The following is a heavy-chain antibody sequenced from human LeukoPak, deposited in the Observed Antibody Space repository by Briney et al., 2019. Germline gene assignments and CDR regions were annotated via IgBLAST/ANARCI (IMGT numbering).Heavy chain of an antibody. CDR1: GFTFSNYA. J-gene: IGHJ5*02. CDR3: AKDQSPVVVITSWFDP. Sequence: GGPLRLSCAASGFTFSNYAMSWVRQAPGKGLEWVSAISGSGGSTYYADSVKGRFTISRDNSKDTLYLQMNRLRAEDTAVYYCAKDQSPVVVITSWFDPWGQGTLVTVSS. CDR2: ISGSGGST. V-gene: IGHV3-23*01. D-gene: IGHD3-22*01.